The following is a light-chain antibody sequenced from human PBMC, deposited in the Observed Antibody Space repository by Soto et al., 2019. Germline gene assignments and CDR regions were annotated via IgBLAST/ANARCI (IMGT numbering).Light chain of an antibody. Sequence: LTQPASVSASPGQSITISCTGTSSDVGTYDDVSWYRQHPGKAPKLLIYEVTNRPSGVSNRFSGSKSGNTASLTISGLQAEDEADYYCSSYTTSSTYVFGSGTKVTVL. CDR3: SSYTTSSTYV. CDR1: SSDVGTYDD. J-gene: IGLJ1*01. CDR2: EVT. V-gene: IGLV2-14*01.